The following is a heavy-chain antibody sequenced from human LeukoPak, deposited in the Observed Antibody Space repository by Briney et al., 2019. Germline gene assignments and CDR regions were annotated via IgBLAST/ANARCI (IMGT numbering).Heavy chain of an antibody. J-gene: IGHJ4*02. Sequence: SETLSLTCTVSGGSISSYYWSWIRQPPGKGLEWIGYFYYSGSTNYNPSLKSRVTISVDTSKNQFSLKLSSVTAADTAVYYCARHLTGGRNFDYWGQGTLVTVSS. CDR1: GGSISSYY. CDR2: FYYSGST. CDR3: ARHLTGGRNFDY. V-gene: IGHV4-59*08. D-gene: IGHD3-16*01.